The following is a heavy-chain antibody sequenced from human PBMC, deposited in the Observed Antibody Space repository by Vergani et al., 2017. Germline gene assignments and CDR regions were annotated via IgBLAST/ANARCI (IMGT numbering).Heavy chain of an antibody. CDR3: ARGGSRGGYSRNDAFDI. V-gene: IGHV1-2*02. CDR2: INPNSGGT. D-gene: IGHD3-22*01. CDR1: GYTFTGYY. Sequence: QVQLVQSGAEVKKPGASVKVSCKASGYTFTGYYMHWVRQAPGQGLEWMVCINPNSGGTNYAQTFQGRVTMTRDTSISKADMELSRQRSDDTAVYYCARGGSRGGYSRNDAFDIWGQGTMVNVSS. J-gene: IGHJ3*02.